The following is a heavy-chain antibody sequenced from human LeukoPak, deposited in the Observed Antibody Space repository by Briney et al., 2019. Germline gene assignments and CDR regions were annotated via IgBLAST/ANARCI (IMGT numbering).Heavy chain of an antibody. CDR3: AMDRGY. Sequence: GGPLRLSCAASGFTFSTYAMTWVRQAPGKGLEWVPAISGSGGNTYYADSVKGRFTISRDNSKNTVFLQMKSLRAEDTALYYCAMDRGYWGQGTLVTVSS. CDR1: GFTFSTYA. CDR2: ISGSGGNT. J-gene: IGHJ4*02. V-gene: IGHV3-23*01. D-gene: IGHD1-26*01.